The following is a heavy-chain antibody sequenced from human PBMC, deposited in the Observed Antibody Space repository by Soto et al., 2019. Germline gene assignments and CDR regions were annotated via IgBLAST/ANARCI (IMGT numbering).Heavy chain of an antibody. J-gene: IGHJ4*02. Sequence: QITLKESGPTLVEPTQTLTLTCTFSGFSLSTSGVGVGWIRQPPGKALEWLALIYWDDDKRYSPSLKSRLTITKDTSKNQVVLTMTNMDPADTATYYCAHGIAAAGTEDLDYWGQGTLVTVSS. CDR3: AHGIAAAGTEDLDY. V-gene: IGHV2-5*02. D-gene: IGHD6-13*01. CDR1: GFSLSTSGVG. CDR2: IYWDDDK.